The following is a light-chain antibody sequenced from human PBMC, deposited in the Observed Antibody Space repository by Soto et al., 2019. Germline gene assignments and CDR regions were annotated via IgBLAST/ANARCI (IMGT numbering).Light chain of an antibody. Sequence: DIQMTQSPSTLSASVGERVTITCRASQSIGRRVAWYQQNPGKAPKFIIYETSKLESGVPKRFRGSGSGTEFTLTITSLQPDDFGTYYCQQYNSYSPDSFGQGTKLEIK. V-gene: IGKV1-5*03. CDR1: QSIGRR. J-gene: IGKJ2*03. CDR3: QQYNSYSPDS. CDR2: ETS.